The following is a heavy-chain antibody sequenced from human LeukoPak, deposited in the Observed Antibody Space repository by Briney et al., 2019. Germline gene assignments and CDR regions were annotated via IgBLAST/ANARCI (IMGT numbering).Heavy chain of an antibody. J-gene: IGHJ3*02. V-gene: IGHV3-48*03. CDR1: GFTFSSYE. D-gene: IGHD2-8*01. CDR2: ISSSGSTI. Sequence: GGSLRLSCAASGFTFSSYEMNWVRQAPGKGLEWVSYISSSGSTIYYADSVKGRFTISRDNAKNSLYLQMNSLRAEDTAVYYCARDDAIGAFGIWGQGTMVTVSS. CDR3: ARDDAIGAFGI.